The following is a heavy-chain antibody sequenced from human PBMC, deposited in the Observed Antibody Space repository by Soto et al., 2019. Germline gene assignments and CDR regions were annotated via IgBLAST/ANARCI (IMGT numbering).Heavy chain of an antibody. J-gene: IGHJ4*02. CDR2: IIPILGIA. D-gene: IGHD4-17*01. CDR1: GGTFSSYT. V-gene: IGHV1-69*08. CDR3: AREGYGDYAWGFDY. Sequence: QVQLVQSGAEVKKPGSSVKVSCKASGGTFSSYTISWVRQAPGQGLEWMGRIIPILGIANYAQKFQGRVTITADKSTSTAYMELSSLRSEDTAVYYCAREGYGDYAWGFDYWGQGTLVTVSS.